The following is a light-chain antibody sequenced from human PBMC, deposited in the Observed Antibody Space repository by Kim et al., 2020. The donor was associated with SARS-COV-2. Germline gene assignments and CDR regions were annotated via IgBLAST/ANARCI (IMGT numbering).Light chain of an antibody. CDR3: QHANDFPMT. Sequence: DIQMTQSPSSVSASVGDTVTITCRASQDIGYWLGWYQQKPGKAPKLLIYVASRLQSGVPSRFRGSGSGTHFTLTISSLQPEDFATYYCQHANDFPMTFGQGTRLEIK. J-gene: IGKJ5*01. CDR2: VAS. V-gene: IGKV1-12*01. CDR1: QDIGYW.